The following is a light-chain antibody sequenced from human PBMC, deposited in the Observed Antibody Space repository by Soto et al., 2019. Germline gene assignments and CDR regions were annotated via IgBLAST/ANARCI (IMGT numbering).Light chain of an antibody. CDR1: QGLLHSDGKTY. CDR2: EVS. J-gene: IGKJ1*01. V-gene: IGKV2-29*03. Sequence: ILMTQTPLSLSTIPGQTASISCKSSQGLLHSDGKTYFYWYVQKAGQAPQPLIYEVSNRFAGVPERFSGSGSRTDFTLKISRVEADDVGIYYCMQAIDIPWTFGQGTKV. CDR3: MQAIDIPWT.